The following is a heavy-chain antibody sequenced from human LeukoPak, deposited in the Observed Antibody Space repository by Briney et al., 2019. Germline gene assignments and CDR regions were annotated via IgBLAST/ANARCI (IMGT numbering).Heavy chain of an antibody. CDR3: ARGIVVVVAATRGKRYYFDY. CDR1: GYTFTSYD. CDR2: MSPNSGNT. Sequence: EASVKVSCKASGYTFTSYDINWVRQATGQGLEWMGWMSPNSGNTGYAQKFQGRVTMTRNTSISTAYMELSSLRSEDTAVYYCARGIVVVVAATRGKRYYFDYWGQGTLVTVSS. J-gene: IGHJ4*02. D-gene: IGHD2-15*01. V-gene: IGHV1-8*01.